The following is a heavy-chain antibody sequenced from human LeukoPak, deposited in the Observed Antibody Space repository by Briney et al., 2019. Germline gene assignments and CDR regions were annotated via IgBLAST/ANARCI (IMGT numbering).Heavy chain of an antibody. Sequence: PSETLSLTCAVSGGSVSSNNWWSWVRQPPGKGLEWIGEIYHSGSTNYNVSLKSRVTISLDKSKNQFSLKLNSVTAADTAVYYCVRVVRGLIVYYYYYYMDVWGKGTTVTVSS. D-gene: IGHD3-10*01. CDR3: VRVVRGLIVYYYYYYMDV. V-gene: IGHV4-4*02. CDR1: GGSVSSNNW. CDR2: IYHSGST. J-gene: IGHJ6*03.